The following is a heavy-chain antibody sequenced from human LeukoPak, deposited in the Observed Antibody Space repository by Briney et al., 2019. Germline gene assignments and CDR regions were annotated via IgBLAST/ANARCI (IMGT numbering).Heavy chain of an antibody. CDR1: GFTFSSYG. Sequence: GGSLRLSCAASGFTFSSYGMHWVRQAPGKGLEWVTFIRSDGSNKYYADSVKGRFTISRDNSKNTLYLQMNSLRAEDTAVYYCAKDRVSNWNPLGNWGQGTLVTVSS. CDR2: IRSDGSNK. V-gene: IGHV3-30*02. D-gene: IGHD1-20*01. J-gene: IGHJ4*02. CDR3: AKDRVSNWNPLGN.